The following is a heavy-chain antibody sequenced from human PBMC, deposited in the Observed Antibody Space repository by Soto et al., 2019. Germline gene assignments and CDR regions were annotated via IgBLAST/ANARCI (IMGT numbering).Heavy chain of an antibody. Sequence: QVQLQESGPGLVKPSETLSLTCTVSGGSISSYYWSWIRQPPGKGLEWIGYIYYSGSTNYNPSLKSRVTISVDTSKNQFSLKLSSVTAADTAVYYCARVGYCSSTSCYRGGLGANWFDPWGQGTLVTVSS. CDR2: IYYSGST. V-gene: IGHV4-59*01. J-gene: IGHJ5*02. CDR3: ARVGYCSSTSCYRGGLGANWFDP. D-gene: IGHD2-2*01. CDR1: GGSISSYY.